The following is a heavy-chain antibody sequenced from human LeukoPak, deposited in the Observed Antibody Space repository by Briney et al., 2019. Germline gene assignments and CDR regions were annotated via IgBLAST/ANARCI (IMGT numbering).Heavy chain of an antibody. CDR3: ASRSGYDYSLDY. CDR2: IYYGGST. Sequence: SETLSLTCAVSGGSISSSNYYWGWIRQPPGKGLEWIGSIYYGGSTSYSPSLKSRVTISVATSENQFSLKLSSVTAADTAVYYCASRSGYDYSLDYWGQGTLVTVSS. D-gene: IGHD5-12*01. V-gene: IGHV4-39*01. CDR1: GGSISSSNYY. J-gene: IGHJ4*02.